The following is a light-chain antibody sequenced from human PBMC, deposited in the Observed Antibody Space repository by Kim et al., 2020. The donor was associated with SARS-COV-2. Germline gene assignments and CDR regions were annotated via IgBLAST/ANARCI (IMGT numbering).Light chain of an antibody. CDR3: CSCGGRNTYF. Sequence: GAPEQSVTISCTGTTHDEYFYWYQHRPGRAPKLTIYNIYNRPSGGADRFSGSKSGDTASLTISGLQADDESDYYCCSCGGRNTYFFGSGTKVTVL. J-gene: IGLJ1*01. V-gene: IGLV2-11*01. CDR2: NIY. CDR1: THDEY.